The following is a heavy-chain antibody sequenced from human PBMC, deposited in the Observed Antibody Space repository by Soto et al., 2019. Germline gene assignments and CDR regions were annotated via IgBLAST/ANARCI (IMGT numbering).Heavy chain of an antibody. CDR2: IYYTGST. J-gene: IGHJ2*01. CDR3: ANFNWYLDL. V-gene: IGHV4-59*01. Sequence: QVQLQESGPGLVKPSETLSLTCTVSGGSISSYFWSWIRQPPGKGLAWSGYIYYTGSTNYNPSLKSRVTISVDTSKNQFALQLSSVTAADTAVYYCANFNWYLDLWGRGTLVTVSS. CDR1: GGSISSYF.